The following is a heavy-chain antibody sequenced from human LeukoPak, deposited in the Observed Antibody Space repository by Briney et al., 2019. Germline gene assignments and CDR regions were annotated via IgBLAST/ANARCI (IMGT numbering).Heavy chain of an antibody. J-gene: IGHJ1*01. CDR3: ARLKYYYDASGYRAEYFQH. Sequence: SETLSLTCTVSGGSISSYYWSWIRQPPGKGLEWIGYIFYSGSTNYNPSLKSRVTISVYTSKNQFSLKLSSVTAADTAVYYCARLKYYYDASGYRAEYFQHWGQGTLVTVSS. CDR1: GGSISSYY. CDR2: IFYSGST. V-gene: IGHV4-59*01. D-gene: IGHD3-22*01.